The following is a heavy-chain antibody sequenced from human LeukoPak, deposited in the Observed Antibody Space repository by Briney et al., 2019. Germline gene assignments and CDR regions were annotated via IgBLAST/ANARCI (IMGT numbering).Heavy chain of an antibody. J-gene: IGHJ4*02. CDR2: INPHSGGT. D-gene: IGHD2-2*01. V-gene: IGHV1-2*02. Sequence: GASVKVSCKASGNTFTGYYIHWVRQAPGQGLEWMGWINPHSGGTNYAQKFQGGVTMTRDTSITTAYMELSSLRSDDTAVYYCARDVGEYCSSTNCYASHYWGQGTLVTVSS. CDR1: GNTFTGYY. CDR3: ARDVGEYCSSTNCYASHY.